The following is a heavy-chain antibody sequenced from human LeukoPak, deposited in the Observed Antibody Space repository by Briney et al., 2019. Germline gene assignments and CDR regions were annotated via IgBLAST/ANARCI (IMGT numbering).Heavy chain of an antibody. CDR1: GFTFSSYG. D-gene: IGHD1-7*01. CDR3: AKVIGQPYNWNYVRGMDV. Sequence: GGSLRLSCAASGFTFSSYGMHWVRQAPGKGLEWVAVISYDGSNKYYADSVKGRFTISRDNSKNTLYLQINSLRAEDTAVYYCAKVIGQPYNWNYVRGMDVWGQGTTVTVSS. CDR2: ISYDGSNK. V-gene: IGHV3-30*18. J-gene: IGHJ6*02.